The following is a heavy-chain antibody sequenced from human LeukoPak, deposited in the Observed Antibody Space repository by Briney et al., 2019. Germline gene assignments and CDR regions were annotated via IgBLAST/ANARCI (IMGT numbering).Heavy chain of an antibody. CDR1: GFTFSSYS. J-gene: IGHJ4*02. CDR3: TRLAAAGSGRWAPDY. CDR2: ISSSSSYI. Sequence: GGSLRLSCGASGFTFSSYSMNWVRQAPGKGLEWVSCISSSSSYIYYADSVKGRFTISRDTAKNLVYLQMNSLRAEDTAVYYCTRLAAAGSGRWAPDYWGQGTLVTVSS. D-gene: IGHD1-14*01. V-gene: IGHV3-21*06.